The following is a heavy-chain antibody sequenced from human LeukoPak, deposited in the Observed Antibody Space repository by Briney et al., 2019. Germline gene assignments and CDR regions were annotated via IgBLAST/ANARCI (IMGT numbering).Heavy chain of an antibody. V-gene: IGHV4-38-2*02. D-gene: IGHD3/OR15-3a*01. CDR1: GYSISSGYY. J-gene: IGHJ4*02. Sequence: PSETLSLTCSVSGYSISSGYYWGWIRQSPEKGLEWIGSIYYSGATYYNPSLKARVSISVDTSKNQFSLKVTSVTAADTAVYYCARVCREGLFWGQGALVTVSS. CDR3: ARVCREGLF. CDR2: IYYSGAT.